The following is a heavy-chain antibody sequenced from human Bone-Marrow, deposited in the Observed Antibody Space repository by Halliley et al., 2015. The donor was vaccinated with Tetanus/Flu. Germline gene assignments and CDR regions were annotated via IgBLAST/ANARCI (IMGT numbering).Heavy chain of an antibody. J-gene: IGHJ4*02. D-gene: IGHD2-2*01. CDR1: GYGFANFW. CDR2: TFPGNSET. Sequence: QLVQSGAEVKKPGESLRISCKGSGYGFANFWIVWVRQMPGQGLEWMGITFPGNSETRYSPSFQGHVTISADKSITTAYLQWSSLRSEDTAMYYCARSAYVVVTPDFDYWGQGSLVTVSS. CDR3: ARSAYVVVTPDFDY. V-gene: IGHV5-51*03.